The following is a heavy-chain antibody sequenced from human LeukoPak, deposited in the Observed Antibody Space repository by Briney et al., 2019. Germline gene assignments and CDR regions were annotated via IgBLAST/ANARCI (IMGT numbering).Heavy chain of an antibody. D-gene: IGHD4-17*01. CDR1: GYSFISHW. J-gene: IGHJ4*02. CDR2: IYPGDSDT. V-gene: IGHV5-51*01. Sequence: GESLKISCKASGYSFISHWIAWVRQMPGKRLEWMGIIYPGDSDTRYSPSFQGQVTISADKSISTAYLQWSSLKASDTAMYYCARGDYGDYRVFYTLFDYWGQGTLVTVSS. CDR3: ARGDYGDYRVFYTLFDY.